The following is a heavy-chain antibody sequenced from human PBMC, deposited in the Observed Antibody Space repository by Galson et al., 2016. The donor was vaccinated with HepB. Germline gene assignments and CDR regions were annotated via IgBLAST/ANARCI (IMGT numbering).Heavy chain of an antibody. CDR3: VRERTLPASAGMDV. Sequence: SLRLSCAASGFTFSTSWMHWVRQAQGKGLVWVSRISTDGSSTIYADSVKGRFTVSRDNAKNTLYLQMNSLRAEDTAVYYCVRERTLPASAGMDVWGQGTTVTGSS. J-gene: IGHJ6*02. CDR2: ISTDGSST. V-gene: IGHV3-74*01. CDR1: GFTFSTSW. D-gene: IGHD2-2*01.